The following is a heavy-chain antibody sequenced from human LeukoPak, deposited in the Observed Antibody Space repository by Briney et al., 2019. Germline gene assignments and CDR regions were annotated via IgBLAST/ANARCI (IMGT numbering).Heavy chain of an antibody. CDR3: ATTVGSGWYRRLFDY. D-gene: IGHD6-13*01. J-gene: IGHJ4*02. V-gene: IGHV1-24*01. CDR2: FDPEDGET. Sequence: ASVKVSCKVSGYTLTELSMHWVRQAPGKGLEWMGGFDPEDGETIYAQKFQGRVTMTEDTSTDTAYVELSSLRSEDTAVYYCATTVGSGWYRRLFDYWGQGTLGTVS. CDR1: GYTLTELS.